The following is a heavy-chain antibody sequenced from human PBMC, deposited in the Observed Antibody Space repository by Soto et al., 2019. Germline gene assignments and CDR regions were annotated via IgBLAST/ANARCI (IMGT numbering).Heavy chain of an antibody. J-gene: IGHJ4*02. CDR3: AKKERIYGVAVAFDS. D-gene: IGHD6-19*01. Sequence: VKLLESGGGLVKPGGSLRLSCAASGISFSDNAMSWVRQAPGKGLEWISAISGDGVSKLYADSVRGRFTISRDNAANTLYLQMSSLRTEDTALYYCAKKERIYGVAVAFDSWGQGTLVTVSS. CDR2: ISGDGVSK. CDR1: GISFSDNA. V-gene: IGHV3-23*01.